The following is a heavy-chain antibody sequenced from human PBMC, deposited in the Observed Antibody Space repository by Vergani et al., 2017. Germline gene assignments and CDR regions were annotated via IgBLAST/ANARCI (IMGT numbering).Heavy chain of an antibody. CDR3: ARARDGYNEPDAFDI. V-gene: IGHV3-21*01. D-gene: IGHD5-24*01. CDR1: GFTFSSYS. J-gene: IGHJ3*02. CDR2: ISSSSSYI. Sequence: EVQLLESGGGLVQPGGSLRLSCAASGFTFSSYSMNWVRQAPGKGLEWVSSISSSSSYIYYADSVKGRFTISRDNAKNSLYLQMNSLRAEDTAVYYCARARDGYNEPDAFDIWGQGTMVTVSS.